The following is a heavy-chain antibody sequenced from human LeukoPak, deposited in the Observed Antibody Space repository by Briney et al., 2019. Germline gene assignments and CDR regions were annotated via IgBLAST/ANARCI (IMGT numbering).Heavy chain of an antibody. V-gene: IGHV4-61*02. CDR3: ARGARSSPRPIYYYYYMDV. CDR1: GGSISSSSYY. Sequence: PSETLSLTCTVSGGSISSSSYYWSWIRQPAGKGLEWIGRIYTSGSTNYNPSLKSRVTISVDTSKNQFSLKLSSVTAADTAVYYCARGARSSPRPIYYYYYMDVWGKGTTVTVSS. CDR2: IYTSGST. D-gene: IGHD6-13*01. J-gene: IGHJ6*03.